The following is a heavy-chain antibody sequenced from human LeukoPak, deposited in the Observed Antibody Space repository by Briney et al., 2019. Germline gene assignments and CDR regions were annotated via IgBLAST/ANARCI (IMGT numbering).Heavy chain of an antibody. Sequence: GESLKISCKGSGYSFTSYWIGWVRQMPGKGLEWMGIIYPGDSDTRYSPSFQGQVTISADKSISTAYLQWSSLKASDTAMYYCARLHRAVRPHNYFDYWGQGTLVTVSS. CDR3: ARLHRAVRPHNYFDY. J-gene: IGHJ4*02. D-gene: IGHD3-10*01. CDR1: GYSFTSYW. CDR2: IYPGDSDT. V-gene: IGHV5-51*01.